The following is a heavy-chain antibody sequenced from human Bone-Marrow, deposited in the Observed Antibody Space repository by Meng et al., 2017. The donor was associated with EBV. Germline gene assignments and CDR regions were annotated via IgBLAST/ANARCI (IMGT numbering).Heavy chain of an antibody. D-gene: IGHD2-15*01. CDR1: GFTFGNYW. CDR2: INGDGSST. J-gene: IGHJ4*02. Sequence: EVQLVESGGGLVQPGXSLRLSCAASGFTFGNYWMHWVRQAPGKGLVWVSRINGDGSSTNYADSVKGRFTISRDNAKNTLYLQMNSLSAEDTAVYYCTRGLVIGAQVGFWGQGTLVTVSS. V-gene: IGHV3-74*01. CDR3: TRGLVIGAQVGF.